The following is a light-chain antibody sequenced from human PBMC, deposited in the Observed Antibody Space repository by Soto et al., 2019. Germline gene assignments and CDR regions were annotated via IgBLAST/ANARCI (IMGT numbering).Light chain of an antibody. V-gene: IGKV3-20*01. CDR1: QNVANNY. CDR2: GAS. Sequence: VXTPSPGTLSLSPGERATLSCRASQNVANNYLAWFRQKPGQTPRLLIYGASSRAAGIPDRFSGSGSGTDFTLTISRMEPEDFAVFYCQQYGTSPWTFGQGTKVDIK. CDR3: QQYGTSPWT. J-gene: IGKJ1*01.